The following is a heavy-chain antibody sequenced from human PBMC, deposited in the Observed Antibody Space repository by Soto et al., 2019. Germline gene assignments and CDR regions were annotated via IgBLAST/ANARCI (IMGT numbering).Heavy chain of an antibody. Sequence: GESLKISCKGSGYSFTSYWIGWVRQMPGKGLEWMGIIYPGDSDTRYSPSFQGQVTISADKSISTAYLQWSSLKASDTAMYYCARSHCSGGSCYSRFDYWGQGTLVTVSS. D-gene: IGHD2-15*01. V-gene: IGHV5-51*01. CDR2: IYPGDSDT. J-gene: IGHJ4*02. CDR3: ARSHCSGGSCYSRFDY. CDR1: GYSFTSYW.